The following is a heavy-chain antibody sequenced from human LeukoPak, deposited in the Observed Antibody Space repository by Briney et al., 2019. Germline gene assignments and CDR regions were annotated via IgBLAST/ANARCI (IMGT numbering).Heavy chain of an antibody. CDR2: ISAYNGNT. D-gene: IGHD3-10*01. CDR3: ARDRDVERYYYYYYMDV. Sequence: GASVKVSCKASGYTFTSYGISWVRQAPGQGLEWMGWISAYNGNTNYAQKLQGRVTMTTDTSTSTAYMVLRSLRSDDTAVYYCARDRDVERYYYYYYMDVWGKGTTVTVSS. CDR1: GYTFTSYG. J-gene: IGHJ6*03. V-gene: IGHV1-18*01.